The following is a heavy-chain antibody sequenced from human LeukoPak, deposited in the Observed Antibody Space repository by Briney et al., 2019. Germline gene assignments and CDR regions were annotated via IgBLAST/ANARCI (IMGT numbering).Heavy chain of an antibody. Sequence: PGGSLRLSCAASGFTFSSDWMHWVRQSPGKGLVWVSRFNSDGSNTDYADSVKGRFTISKDNAKNTLYLQMNSLRAEDTAVYYCASPPAPTSHAFDIWGQGTMVTVSS. CDR2: FNSDGSNT. CDR1: GFTFSSDW. J-gene: IGHJ3*02. CDR3: ASPPAPTSHAFDI. D-gene: IGHD3-16*01. V-gene: IGHV3-74*01.